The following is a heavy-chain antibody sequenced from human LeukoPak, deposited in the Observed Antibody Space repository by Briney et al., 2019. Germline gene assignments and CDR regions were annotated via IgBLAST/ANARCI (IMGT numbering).Heavy chain of an antibody. V-gene: IGHV3-23*01. CDR2: ISSTGGTT. CDR3: AKNGDRGAYCTGGTRYPYFYYYIDV. J-gene: IGHJ6*03. Sequence: GGSLRLSCAASGITFSSYGMSWVRQAPGKGLEWVSSISSTGGTTYYADSVKGRFTISRDNSKNTLYLQMNSLRAEDTAIYYCAKNGDRGAYCTGGTRYPYFYYYIDVWGKGTTVTI. D-gene: IGHD2-15*01. CDR1: GITFSSYG.